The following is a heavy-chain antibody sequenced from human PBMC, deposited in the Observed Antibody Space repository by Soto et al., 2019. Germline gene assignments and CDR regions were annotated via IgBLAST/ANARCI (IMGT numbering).Heavy chain of an antibody. CDR2: IYYSGST. D-gene: IGHD3-10*01. J-gene: IGHJ5*02. V-gene: IGHV4-31*03. CDR1: GGSISSGGYH. CDR3: ARELFGRSVWFDP. Sequence: SETLSLTCTVSGGSISSGGYHWSWIRQHPGKGLEWIGYIYYSGSTYYNPSLESRVTISVDTSQNQFSLKLSSVTVADTAVYYCARELFGRSVWFDPWGQGTLVTVSS.